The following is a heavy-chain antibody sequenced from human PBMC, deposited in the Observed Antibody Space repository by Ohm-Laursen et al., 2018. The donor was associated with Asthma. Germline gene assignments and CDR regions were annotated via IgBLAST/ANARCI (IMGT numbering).Heavy chain of an antibody. CDR3: ARGSYYYGSGSYYYYFDY. CDR2: IIPIFGTA. V-gene: IGHV1-69*13. CDR1: GYTFTGYY. Sequence: ASVKVSCKASGYTFTGYYMHWVRQAPGQGLEWMGGIIPIFGTANYAQKFQGRVTITADESTSTAYMELSSLRSEDTAVYYCARGSYYYGSGSYYYYFDYWGQGTLVTVSS. D-gene: IGHD3-10*01. J-gene: IGHJ4*02.